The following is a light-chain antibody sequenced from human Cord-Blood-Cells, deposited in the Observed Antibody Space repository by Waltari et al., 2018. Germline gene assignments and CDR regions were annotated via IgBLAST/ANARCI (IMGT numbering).Light chain of an antibody. CDR2: DVS. Sequence: QSALTQPASVSGSPGQSITISCTGTSSDVGGYNYVSWYQQHPGKAPKLMIYDVSNRPPGVSNGFSGSKSGNTASLTISGLQAEDEADYYCSSYTSSSTLVFGGGTKLTVL. V-gene: IGLV2-14*03. J-gene: IGLJ3*02. CDR1: SSDVGGYNY. CDR3: SSYTSSSTLV.